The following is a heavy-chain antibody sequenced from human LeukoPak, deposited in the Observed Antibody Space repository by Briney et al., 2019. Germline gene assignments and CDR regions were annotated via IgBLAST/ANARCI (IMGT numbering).Heavy chain of an antibody. Sequence: GGSLRLSCSASGFTFSSYAMHWVRQAPGKGLEYVSAISSNGGSTYYADSVKGRFTISRDNSKNTLYLQMNSLRAEDTAVYYCAKAQGPNWFDPWGQGTLVTVSS. CDR3: AKAQGPNWFDP. CDR1: GFTFSSYA. J-gene: IGHJ5*02. CDR2: ISSNGGST. V-gene: IGHV3-64*04.